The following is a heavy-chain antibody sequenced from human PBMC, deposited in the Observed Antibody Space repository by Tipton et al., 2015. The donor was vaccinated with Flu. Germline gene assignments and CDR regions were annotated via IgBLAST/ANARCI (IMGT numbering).Heavy chain of an antibody. D-gene: IGHD6-19*01. Sequence: TLSLTCTVSGGSISGSSYYWGWIRQPPGKGLEWIGSIYYSGSTYYNPSLKSRVTVSVDTSKIQFSLKLSSVTAADTAMYYCSRSSSGSPVHYWGQGTLVTVSS. CDR2: IYYSGST. V-gene: IGHV4-39*01. CDR3: SRSSSGSPVHY. J-gene: IGHJ4*02. CDR1: GGSISGSSYY.